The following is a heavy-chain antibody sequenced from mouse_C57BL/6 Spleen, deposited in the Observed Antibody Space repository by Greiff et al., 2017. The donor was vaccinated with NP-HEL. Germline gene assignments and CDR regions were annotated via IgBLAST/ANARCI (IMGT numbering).Heavy chain of an antibody. CDR2: IYPGNSDT. Sequence: EVQLQQSGTVLARPGASVKMSCKTSGYTFTSYWMHWVKQRPGQGLEWIGAIYPGNSDTSYNQKFKGKAKLTAVTSASTAYMELSSLTNEDSAVYYCTRNYYGSSYEAMDYWGQGTSVTVSS. CDR1: GYTFTSYW. D-gene: IGHD1-1*01. J-gene: IGHJ4*01. CDR3: TRNYYGSSYEAMDY. V-gene: IGHV1-5*01.